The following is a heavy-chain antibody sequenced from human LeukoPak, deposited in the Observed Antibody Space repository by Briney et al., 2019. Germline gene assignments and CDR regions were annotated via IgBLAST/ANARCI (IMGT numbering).Heavy chain of an antibody. CDR2: FSAHNGDT. CDR3: ASSGGIVAMVGGYYYGMDV. V-gene: IGHV1-18*01. Sequence: ASVKVSCKASGYTFPTYGITWVRQAPGQGLESMGWFSAHNGDTNYAQNLQGRVTMTTDTSTRTAYMELRSLTSDDTAVYYCASSGGIVAMVGGYYYGMDVWGQGTTVTVSS. CDR1: GYTFPTYG. D-gene: IGHD5-12*01. J-gene: IGHJ6*02.